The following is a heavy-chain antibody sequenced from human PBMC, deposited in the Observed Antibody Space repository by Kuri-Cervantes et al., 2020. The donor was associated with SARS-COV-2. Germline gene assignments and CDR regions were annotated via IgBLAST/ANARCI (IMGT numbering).Heavy chain of an antibody. D-gene: IGHD3-3*01. CDR1: GYTFTIYD. CDR2: MNPNSGNT. J-gene: IGHJ4*02. CDR3: ARGGAYDFWSGYYYEGIPFDY. Sequence: ASVKVSCKASGYTFTIYDINWVRQATGQGLEWMGWMNPNSGNTGYAQKFQGRVTITRNTSISTAYMELSSLRSEDTAVYYCARGGAYDFWSGYYYEGIPFDYWGQGTLVTVSS. V-gene: IGHV1-8*03.